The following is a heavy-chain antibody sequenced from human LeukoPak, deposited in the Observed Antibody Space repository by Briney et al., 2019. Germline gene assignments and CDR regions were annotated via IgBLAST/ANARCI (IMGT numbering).Heavy chain of an antibody. Sequence: SQTLSLTCAISGDSVSSNSAAWNWIRQSPSRGLEWLGRTYYRSKWYNDYALSVKSRITINPDTSKNQFSLQLNSVTPEDTAVYYCARESSWGSGWVQSIYYFDYWGQGTLVTVSS. V-gene: IGHV6-1*01. CDR2: TYYRSKWYN. CDR1: GDSVSSNSAA. CDR3: ARESSWGSGWVQSIYYFDY. D-gene: IGHD6-19*01. J-gene: IGHJ4*02.